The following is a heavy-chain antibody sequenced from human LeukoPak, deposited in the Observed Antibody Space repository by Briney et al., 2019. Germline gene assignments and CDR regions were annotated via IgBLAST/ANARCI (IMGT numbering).Heavy chain of an antibody. CDR1: GFSFTDYS. CDR2: ISDTSYYI. J-gene: IGHJ1*01. Sequence: GGSVRLSCAASGFSFTDYSLHWVRQAPGKGLERVASISDTSYYIYYAESVKGRFTISRDNAETSLYLQMNRLRAEDTAVYFCARPNPGGGPTQALAANFWGQGTLVTVSS. V-gene: IGHV3-21*01. CDR3: ARPNPGGGPTQALAANF. D-gene: IGHD1-7*01.